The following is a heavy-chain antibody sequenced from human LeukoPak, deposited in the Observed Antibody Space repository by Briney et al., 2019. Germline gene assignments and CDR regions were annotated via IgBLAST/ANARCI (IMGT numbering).Heavy chain of an antibody. CDR1: GFTFSSYG. J-gene: IGHJ4*02. Sequence: GRSLRLSCAASGFTFSSYGMHWVRQAPGKGLEWVAVISYDGSNKYYADSVKGRFTISRDNSKNTLYLQMNSLRAEDTAVYYCAKTLDYWGQGTLVTVSP. V-gene: IGHV3-30*18. CDR3: AKTLDY. CDR2: ISYDGSNK.